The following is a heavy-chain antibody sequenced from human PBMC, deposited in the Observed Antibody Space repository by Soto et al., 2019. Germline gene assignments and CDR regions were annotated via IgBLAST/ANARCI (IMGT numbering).Heavy chain of an antibody. CDR1: GGSISSGGYY. V-gene: IGHV4-31*03. CDR2: IYYSGST. D-gene: IGHD1-26*01. J-gene: IGHJ4*02. CDR3: ARERGSYSGAGHFFDY. Sequence: LSLTCTVSGGSISSGGYYWSWIRQHPGKGLEWIGYIYYSGSTYYNPSLKSRVTISVDTSKNQFSLKLSSVTAADTAVYYCARERGSYSGAGHFFDYWGQGTLVTVSS.